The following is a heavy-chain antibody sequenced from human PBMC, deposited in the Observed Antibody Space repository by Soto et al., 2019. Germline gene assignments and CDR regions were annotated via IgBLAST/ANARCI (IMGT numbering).Heavy chain of an antibody. CDR2: ISGSGGST. CDR3: AKGVPPSRYSRNDAGLFDY. CDR1: GFTFSSYA. D-gene: IGHD1-1*01. J-gene: IGHJ4*01. Sequence: GGSLRLSCAASGFTFSSYAMSWVRQAPGKGLEWVSAISGSGGSTYYADSVKGQFTISRDNSKNTLYLQMNSLRAEDTAVYYYAKGVPPSRYSRNDAGLFDYWGQGTLVTVSS. V-gene: IGHV3-23*01.